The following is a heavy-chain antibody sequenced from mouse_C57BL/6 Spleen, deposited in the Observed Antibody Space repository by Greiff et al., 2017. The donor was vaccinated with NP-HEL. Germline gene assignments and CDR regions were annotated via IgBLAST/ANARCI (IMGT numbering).Heavy chain of an antibody. CDR1: GFTFSSYT. CDR3: ARLNYDYFDY. D-gene: IGHD2-1*01. V-gene: IGHV5-9*01. Sequence: EVQVVESGGGLVKPGGSLKLSCAASGFTFSSYTMSWVRQTPEKRLEWVATISGGGGNTYYPDSVKGRFTISRDNAKNTLYLQMSSLRSEDTALYYCARLNYDYFDYWGQGTTLTVSS. J-gene: IGHJ2*01. CDR2: ISGGGGNT.